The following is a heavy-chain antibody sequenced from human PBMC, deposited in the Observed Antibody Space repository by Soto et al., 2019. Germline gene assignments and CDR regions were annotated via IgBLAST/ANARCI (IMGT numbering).Heavy chain of an antibody. CDR2: ISGSGGST. CDR1: GFTFSSYA. J-gene: IGHJ4*02. CDR3: AKGWSGSSWLFDY. V-gene: IGHV3-23*01. D-gene: IGHD6-13*01. Sequence: EVQLLESGGGLVHPGGSPRLSCAASGFTFSSYAMSWVRQAPGKGLEWVSAISGSGGSTYYADSVKGRFTISRDNSKNTLYLQMNSLRAEDTAIYYCAKGWSGSSWLFDYWGQGTLVTVSS.